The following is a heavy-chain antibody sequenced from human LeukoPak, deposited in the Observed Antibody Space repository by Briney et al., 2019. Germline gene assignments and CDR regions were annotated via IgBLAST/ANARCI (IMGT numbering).Heavy chain of an antibody. CDR2: INPNSGGT. Sequence: ASVKVSCKASGYTFTTYYMHWVRQAPGQGLEWMGWINPNSGGTNYAQKFQGRVTMTRDTSISTAYMELSRLRSDDTAVYYCASEGLAAAGQNFDYWGQGTLVTVSS. CDR1: GYTFTTYY. V-gene: IGHV1-2*02. D-gene: IGHD6-13*01. J-gene: IGHJ4*02. CDR3: ASEGLAAAGQNFDY.